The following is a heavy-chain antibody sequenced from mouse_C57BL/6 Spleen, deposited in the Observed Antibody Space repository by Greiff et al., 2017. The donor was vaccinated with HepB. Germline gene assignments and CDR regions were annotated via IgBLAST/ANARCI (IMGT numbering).Heavy chain of an antibody. CDR2: IDPENGDT. V-gene: IGHV14-4*01. J-gene: IGHJ2*01. CDR1: GFNIKDDY. CDR3: TTSDGSSGGY. D-gene: IGHD1-1*01. Sequence: EVQLQQSGAELVRPGASVKLSCTASGFNIKDDYMHWVKQRPEQGLEWIGWIDPENGDTEYASKFQGKATITADTSSNTAYLQLSSLTSEDTSVYYCTTSDGSSGGYWGQGTTLTVSS.